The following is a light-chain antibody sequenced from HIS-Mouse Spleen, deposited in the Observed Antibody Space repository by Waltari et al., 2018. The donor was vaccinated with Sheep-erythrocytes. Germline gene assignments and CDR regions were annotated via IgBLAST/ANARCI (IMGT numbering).Light chain of an antibody. V-gene: IGLV2-14*01. J-gene: IGLJ3*02. CDR3: SSYTSSSSWV. CDR2: EVS. CDR1: SSAVGGYNY. Sequence: QSALTQPASVSGSPAQSITLSCSGTSSAVGGYNYVSWYQQHPGKAPKLMIYEVSNRPSGVSNRFSGSKSGNTASLTISGLQAEDEADYYCSSYTSSSSWVFGGGTKLTVL.